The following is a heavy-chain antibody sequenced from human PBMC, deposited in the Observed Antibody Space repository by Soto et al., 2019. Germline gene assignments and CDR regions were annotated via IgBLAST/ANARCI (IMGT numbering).Heavy chain of an antibody. CDR1: GFTFSRHA. Sequence: GGSLRLSCTVSGFTFSRHAIHWVRQAPGKGLEWVTLIYPDGNNKYYADSVKGRFTTSRDNSKNTMYLQMNSLRVEDTAVYYCARDPSILVVTGRLYYYDGMDVWGQGTTVTVSS. J-gene: IGHJ6*02. CDR3: ARDPSILVVTGRLYYYDGMDV. CDR2: IYPDGNNK. V-gene: IGHV3-30-3*01. D-gene: IGHD2-21*02.